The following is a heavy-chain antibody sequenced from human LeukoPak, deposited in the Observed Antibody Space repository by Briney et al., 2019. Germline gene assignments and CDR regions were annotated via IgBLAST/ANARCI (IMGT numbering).Heavy chain of an antibody. CDR3: ASSLGPLTEY. Sequence: PGGSLRLSCTASGFSFSGHWMHWVRQAPGKGLVWVSRINSDGSSTDYADSVKGRFTISRDNTKNTLYLQMNSLRAEDTAVYYCASSLGPLTEYWGQGTLVTVSS. V-gene: IGHV3-74*01. J-gene: IGHJ4*02. CDR2: INSDGSST. D-gene: IGHD3-16*01. CDR1: GFSFSGHW.